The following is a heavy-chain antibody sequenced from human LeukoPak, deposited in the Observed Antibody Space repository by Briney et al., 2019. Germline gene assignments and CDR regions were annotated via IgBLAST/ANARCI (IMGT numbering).Heavy chain of an antibody. CDR2: ISPSGGT. J-gene: IGHJ4*02. CDR3: ARHGGYNFAY. V-gene: IGHV4-34*01. CDR1: GFTFSSYW. Sequence: PGGSLRLSCAASGFTFSSYWMSWVRQPPGKGLEWIGQISPSGGTIYNPSLESRVTISLDTSKKQFSVKVNSVTAADTAVYYCARHGGYNFAYWGQGTLVAVSS. D-gene: IGHD3-16*01.